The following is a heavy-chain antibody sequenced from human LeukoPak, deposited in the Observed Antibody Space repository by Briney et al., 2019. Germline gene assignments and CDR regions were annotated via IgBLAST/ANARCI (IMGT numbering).Heavy chain of an antibody. D-gene: IGHD3-10*01. J-gene: IGHJ6*03. CDR1: GGSISSGSYY. Sequence: SQTLSLTCTVSGGSISSGSYYWSWIRQPAGKGLEWIGRIYTSGSTNYNPSLKSRVTISVDTSKNQFSLKVSSVTAADTAVYYCARVFDSGSQAYFYYMDVWGKGTTVTISS. V-gene: IGHV4-61*02. CDR2: IYTSGST. CDR3: ARVFDSGSQAYFYYMDV.